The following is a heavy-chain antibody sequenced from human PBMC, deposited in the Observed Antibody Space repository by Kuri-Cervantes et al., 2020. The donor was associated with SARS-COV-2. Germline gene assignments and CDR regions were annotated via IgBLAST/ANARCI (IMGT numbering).Heavy chain of an antibody. J-gene: IGHJ4*02. CDR1: GFTFSSYS. Sequence: GESLKISCAASGFTFSSYSMNWVRQAPGKGLEWVSYISSSSSTIYYADSVKGRFTISRDNAKNSLYLQMNSLRDEDTAVYYCARDANYGSRLPRKFGYWGQGTLVTVSS. CDR2: ISSSSSTI. D-gene: IGHD5-12*01. CDR3: ARDANYGSRLPRKFGY. V-gene: IGHV3-48*02.